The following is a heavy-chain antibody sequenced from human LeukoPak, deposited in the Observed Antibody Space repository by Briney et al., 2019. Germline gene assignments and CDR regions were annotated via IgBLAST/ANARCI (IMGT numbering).Heavy chain of an antibody. D-gene: IGHD3-22*01. V-gene: IGHV4-39*01. J-gene: IGHJ4*02. CDR3: ASMYYYGSSGKPHFDY. Sequence: KASETLSLTCTVSGGSISSSSYYWGWIRQPPGKGLEWIGSIYYSGSTYYNPSLKSRVTISVDTSKNQFSLKLSSVTAADTAVYYCASMYYYGSSGKPHFDYWGQGTLVTVSS. CDR2: IYYSGST. CDR1: GGSISSSSYY.